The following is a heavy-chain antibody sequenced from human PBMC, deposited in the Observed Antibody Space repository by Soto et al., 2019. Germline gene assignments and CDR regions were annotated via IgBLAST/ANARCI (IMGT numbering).Heavy chain of an antibody. V-gene: IGHV4-31*03. Sequence: SETLSLTCTVSGGSISSGGYYWSWIRQHPGKGLEWIGYIYYSGSTYYNPSLKSRVTISVDTSKNQFSLKLSSVTAADTAVYYCARKRGGNSDDWGQGTLVTVSS. CDR2: IYYSGST. J-gene: IGHJ4*02. D-gene: IGHD2-21*02. CDR1: GGSISSGGYY. CDR3: ARKRGGNSDD.